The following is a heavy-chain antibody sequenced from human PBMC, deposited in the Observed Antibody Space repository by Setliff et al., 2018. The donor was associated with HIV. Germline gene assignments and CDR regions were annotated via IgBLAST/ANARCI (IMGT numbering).Heavy chain of an antibody. D-gene: IGHD2-15*01. Sequence: PSETLSFTCTVSGGSISSSSYYWGWIRQPPGKGLEWIGSIYYSGSTYYNPSLKSRVTISVDTSKNQFSLKLSSVTAADTAVYYCARHVDIVVVVAAPSFDYWGQGTLVTVSS. CDR1: GGSISSSSYY. J-gene: IGHJ4*02. V-gene: IGHV4-39*01. CDR3: ARHVDIVVVVAAPSFDY. CDR2: IYYSGST.